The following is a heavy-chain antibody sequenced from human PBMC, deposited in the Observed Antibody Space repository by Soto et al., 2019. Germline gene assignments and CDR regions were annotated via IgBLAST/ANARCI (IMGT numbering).Heavy chain of an antibody. D-gene: IGHD6-13*01. J-gene: IGHJ4*02. CDR1: GGSFSGYY. V-gene: IGHV4-34*01. CDR3: ARGQQPTSFDY. CDR2: INHSGST. Sequence: QVQLQQWGAGLLKPSETLSLTCAVYGGSFSGYYWSWIRQPPGKGLEWIGEINHSGSTNYNPSLKSRVTISVDTSKNQFSLKLSSVTAADTAVYYCARGQQPTSFDYWGQGTLVTVSS.